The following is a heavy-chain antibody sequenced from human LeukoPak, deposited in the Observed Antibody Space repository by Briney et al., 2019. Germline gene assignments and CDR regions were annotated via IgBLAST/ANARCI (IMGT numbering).Heavy chain of an antibody. D-gene: IGHD2-2*03. V-gene: IGHV3-23*01. CDR2: ISGSGGST. CDR3: AKRTSGFCSSTSCYGHDF. J-gene: IGHJ4*02. Sequence: GGSLRLSCATSGFTFSSFAMPWVRQAPGKGLEWVSAISGSGGSTYYADSVEGRFTISRDNSKNTPYLQMSSLRAEDTAVYYCAKRTSGFCSSTSCYGHDFWGQGTLVTVSS. CDR1: GFTFSSFA.